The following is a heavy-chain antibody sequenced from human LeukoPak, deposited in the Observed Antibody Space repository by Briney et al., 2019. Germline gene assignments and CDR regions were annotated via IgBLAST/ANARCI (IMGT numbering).Heavy chain of an antibody. CDR1: GFSFSSHG. V-gene: IGHV3-23*01. J-gene: IGHJ4*02. CDR3: AHGSMYQLDY. Sequence: GSLRLSCAASGFSFSSHGMSWVRQAPGKGLEWVSGITGGAGGTYYADSVKGRFTISRDNAKNTLYLQMNSLRAEDTAVYYCAHGSMYQLDYWGQGTLVTVSS. D-gene: IGHD2-2*01. CDR2: ITGGAGGT.